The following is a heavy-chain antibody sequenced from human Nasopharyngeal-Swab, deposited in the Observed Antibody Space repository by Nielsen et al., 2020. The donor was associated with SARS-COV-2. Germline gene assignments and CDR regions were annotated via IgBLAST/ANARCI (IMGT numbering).Heavy chain of an antibody. D-gene: IGHD3-22*01. J-gene: IGHJ4*02. CDR1: GFTFSSYE. V-gene: IGHV3-48*03. CDR3: ARDQAYYYDSSGYAYFDY. Sequence: GGSLRLSCAASGFTFSSYEMNWVRQAPGKGLEWVSYISSSGSTIYYADSVKGRFTISRDNAKNSLYLQMNSLRAEDTAVYYCARDQAYYYDSSGYAYFDYWGQGTLGTVSS. CDR2: ISSSGSTI.